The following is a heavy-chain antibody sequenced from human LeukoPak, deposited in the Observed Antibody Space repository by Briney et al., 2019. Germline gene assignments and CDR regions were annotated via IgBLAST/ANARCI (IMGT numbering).Heavy chain of an antibody. CDR1: GFTFSSYG. CDR3: ANEIIKWELPY. J-gene: IGHJ4*02. V-gene: IGHV3-30*18. D-gene: IGHD1-26*01. Sequence: GGSLRPSCAASGFTFSSYGMHWVRQAPGKGLEWVAVISYDGSNKYYADSVKGRFTISRDNSKNTLYLQMNSLRAEDTAVYYCANEIIKWELPYWGQGTLVTVSS. CDR2: ISYDGSNK.